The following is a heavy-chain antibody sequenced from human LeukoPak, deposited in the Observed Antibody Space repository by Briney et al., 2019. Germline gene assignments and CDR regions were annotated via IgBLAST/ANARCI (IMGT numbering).Heavy chain of an antibody. J-gene: IGHJ4*02. CDR3: ARGAAYGDYVYFDY. CDR2: IWYDGSNK. CDR1: GFTFSSYG. Sequence: GGSLRLSCAASGFTFSSYGMHWVRQAPGKGLEWVAVIWYDGSNKYYADSVKGRFTISRDNSKNTLYLQMNSLRAEDTAVYYCARGAAYGDYVYFDYWGQGTLVTVSS. V-gene: IGHV3-33*01. D-gene: IGHD4-17*01.